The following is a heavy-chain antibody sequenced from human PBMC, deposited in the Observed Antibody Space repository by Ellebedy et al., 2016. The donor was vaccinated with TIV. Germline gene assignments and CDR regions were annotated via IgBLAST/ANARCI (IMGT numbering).Heavy chain of an antibody. Sequence: GASLKISCAVSGFTFSTSWMSWVRQAPEQGLEWVANMNGDGNERYYVDSVEGRFTISRDTTRNSLYLQMNSVRADDTAVYYCTKDGSGTMNFWGQGTLVTVSS. CDR2: MNGDGNER. CDR3: TKDGSGTMNF. J-gene: IGHJ4*02. CDR1: GFTFSTSW. V-gene: IGHV3-7*01. D-gene: IGHD1-1*01.